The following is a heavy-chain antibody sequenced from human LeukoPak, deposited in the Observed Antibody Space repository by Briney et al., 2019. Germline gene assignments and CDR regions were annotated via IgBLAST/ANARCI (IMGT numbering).Heavy chain of an antibody. J-gene: IGHJ4*02. D-gene: IGHD3-3*01. CDR1: GFTFSSYG. CDR3: AKSPLYYDFWSGNDH. Sequence: GGSLRLSCAASGFTFSSYGMHWVRQAPGKGLEWVAVISYDGSNKYYADSVKGRFTISRDNSKNTLYLQMNSLRAEDTAVYYCAKSPLYYDFWSGNDHWGQGTLVTVSS. V-gene: IGHV3-30*18. CDR2: ISYDGSNK.